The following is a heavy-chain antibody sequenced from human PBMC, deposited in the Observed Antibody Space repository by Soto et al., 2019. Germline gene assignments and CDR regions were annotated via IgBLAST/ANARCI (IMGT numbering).Heavy chain of an antibody. J-gene: IGHJ4*02. V-gene: IGHV3-30-3*01. CDR2: ISYDGSNK. D-gene: IGHD3-10*01. CDR1: GFTFSSYA. Sequence: GGSLRLSCAASGFTFSSYAMHWVRQAPGKGLEWVAVISYDGSNKYYADSVKGRFTISRDNSKNTLFLQMNSLRVEDTAVYFCTSDRYPRFYHGSGSYPYYWGQGTPVTVSS. CDR3: TSDRYPRFYHGSGSYPYY.